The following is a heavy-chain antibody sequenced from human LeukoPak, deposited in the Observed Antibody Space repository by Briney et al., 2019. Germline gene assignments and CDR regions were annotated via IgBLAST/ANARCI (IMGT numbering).Heavy chain of an antibody. J-gene: IGHJ4*02. CDR2: VNLQGST. V-gene: IGHV4-4*03. CDR1: GGSITNTNY. Sequence: PPGTPSLTCGVSGGSITNTNYWTWVRQPPGKGLEWIGEVNLQGSTNYNPSLMGRVAIAVDTSENHISLQLTSVTAADTAVYYCAREGGPYRPLDYSGQGTLVTVSS. CDR3: AREGGPYRPLDY.